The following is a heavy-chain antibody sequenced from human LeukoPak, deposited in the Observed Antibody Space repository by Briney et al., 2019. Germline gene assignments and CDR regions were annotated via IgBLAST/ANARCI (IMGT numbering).Heavy chain of an antibody. J-gene: IGHJ5*02. CDR2: IKPTTNGGST. D-gene: IGHD6-19*01. CDR1: GFTFTDAW. Sequence: GGSMRLSCAASGFTFTDAWMSWVRQAPGKGLEWVGLIKPTTNGGSTDYAAPVKGRFTMSRDDSKNTLSLHLKSLKTEENALDYCATRPHSSGWYPFDPWGQGTLVTVSS. CDR3: ATRPHSSGWYPFDP. V-gene: IGHV3-15*01.